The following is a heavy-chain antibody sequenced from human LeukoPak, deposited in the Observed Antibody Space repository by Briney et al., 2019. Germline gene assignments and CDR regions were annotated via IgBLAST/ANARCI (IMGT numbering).Heavy chain of an antibody. CDR3: ARDMSSVQSGDY. V-gene: IGHV1-18*01. CDR1: GGTFSSYA. CDR2: ISAYNGNT. D-gene: IGHD3-10*02. Sequence: ASVKVSCKASGGTFSSYAISWVRQAPGQGLEWMGWISAYNGNTNYEQKLQGRVTMTTDTSTSTAYMELRSLRSDDTAVYYCARDMSSVQSGDYWGQGTLVTVSS. J-gene: IGHJ4*02.